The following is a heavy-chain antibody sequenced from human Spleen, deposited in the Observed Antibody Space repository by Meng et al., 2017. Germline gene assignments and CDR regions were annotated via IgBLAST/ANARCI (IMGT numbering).Heavy chain of an antibody. D-gene: IGHD2-2*01. CDR3: ARKAGNCISTTCYSLDY. Sequence: SVKVSCKALGGIFSNYVIGWVRQAPGQGLEWMGGINAVFGTTNYAQKLHNRVTITSDESTSTVYMELTRLTSEDTAVYFCARKAGNCISTTCYSLDYWGQGTLVTVSS. CDR2: INAVFGTT. CDR1: GGIFSNYV. J-gene: IGHJ4*02. V-gene: IGHV1-69*13.